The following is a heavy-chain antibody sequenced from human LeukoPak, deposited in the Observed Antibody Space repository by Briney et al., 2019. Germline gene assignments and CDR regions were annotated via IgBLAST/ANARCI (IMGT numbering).Heavy chain of an antibody. Sequence: PLASVKVSCKASGYTFTGYYMHWVRQAPGQGLEWMGWLNPNSGGTNYAQSFQGRVTMTRDTSISTAYMELTRLRSDDTAVYYCARAEAAGTTSFDYWGQGTLVTVSS. CDR2: LNPNSGGT. V-gene: IGHV1-2*02. CDR3: ARAEAAGTTSFDY. D-gene: IGHD6-13*01. J-gene: IGHJ4*02. CDR1: GYTFTGYY.